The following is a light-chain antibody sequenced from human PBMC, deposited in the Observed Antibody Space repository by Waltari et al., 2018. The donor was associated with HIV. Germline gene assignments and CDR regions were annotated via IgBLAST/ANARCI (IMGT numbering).Light chain of an antibody. V-gene: IGLV2-23*02. CDR1: RSDVGSYAL. CDR2: EVS. Sequence: QSALTQPASVSGSPGQSITISCTGTRSDVGSYALFSWYQQHPGKAPKLIIYEVSERPSGVSNRFSGSKSGNTASLTISGLQAEDETDYYCCSYGGSSTYVVFGGGTKVTVL. CDR3: CSYGGSSTYVV. J-gene: IGLJ2*01.